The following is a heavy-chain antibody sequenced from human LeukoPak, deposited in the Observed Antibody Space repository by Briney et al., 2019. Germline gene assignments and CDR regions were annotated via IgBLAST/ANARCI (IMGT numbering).Heavy chain of an antibody. Sequence: SGGSLRLSCGASGSTFSSYWMRWVRHAPGKGLVWISRINSDGSTTSYADSVKGRFTISRDNAKNTLYLQMNSLRAEDTAVYYCARGNYYGQDYWGQGTLVTVSS. D-gene: IGHD3-10*01. CDR3: ARGNYYGQDY. CDR2: INSDGSTT. CDR1: GSTFSSYW. J-gene: IGHJ4*02. V-gene: IGHV3-74*01.